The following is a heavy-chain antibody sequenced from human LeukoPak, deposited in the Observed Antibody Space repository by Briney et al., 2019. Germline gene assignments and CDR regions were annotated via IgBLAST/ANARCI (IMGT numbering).Heavy chain of an antibody. CDR2: IYDSGTT. J-gene: IGHJ4*02. D-gene: IGHD6-6*01. V-gene: IGHV4-59*12. CDR1: RGSIRTYY. Sequence: SETLSLTCTVSRGSIRTYYWSWIRQSPGKGLEWIGYIYDSGTTKYNPSLKSRVTMSGDTSKNQFSLKLSSVTAADTAVYYCARGGSYINSSPSFDYWGQGALVTVSS. CDR3: ARGGSYINSSPSFDY.